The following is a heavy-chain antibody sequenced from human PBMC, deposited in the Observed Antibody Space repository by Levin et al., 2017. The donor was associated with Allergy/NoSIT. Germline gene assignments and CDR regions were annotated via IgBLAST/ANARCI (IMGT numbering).Heavy chain of an antibody. D-gene: IGHD3-16*02. J-gene: IGHJ4*02. Sequence: GESLKISCAASGFTFSSYWMSWVRQAPGKGLEWVANIKQDGSEKYYVDSVKGRFTISRDNAKNSLYLQMNSLRAEDTAVYYCARVHYDYVWGSYRYLFDYWGQGTLVTVSS. CDR3: ARVHYDYVWGSYRYLFDY. CDR2: IKQDGSEK. V-gene: IGHV3-7*01. CDR1: GFTFSSYW.